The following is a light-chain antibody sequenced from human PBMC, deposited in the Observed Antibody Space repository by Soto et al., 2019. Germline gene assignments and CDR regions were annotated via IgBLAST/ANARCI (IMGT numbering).Light chain of an antibody. V-gene: IGLV3-21*04. CDR3: QVWDSSSDHVV. CDR2: YDS. Sequence: CGGNNIGSKSVHWYQQKPGQAPVLVISYDSDRPSGIPERFSGSNSGSTATLTISRVEAGDEADYYCQVWDSSSDHVVFGGGTKLTVL. J-gene: IGLJ2*01. CDR1: NIGSKS.